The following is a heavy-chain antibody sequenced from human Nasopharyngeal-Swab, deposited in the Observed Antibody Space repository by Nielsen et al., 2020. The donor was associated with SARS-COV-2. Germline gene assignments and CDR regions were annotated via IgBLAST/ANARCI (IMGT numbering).Heavy chain of an antibody. CDR1: GGSISSSSYY. J-gene: IGHJ5*02. V-gene: IGHV4-39*01. CDR2: IYESGST. D-gene: IGHD3-22*01. Sequence: SETLSLTCTVSGGSISSSSYYWGWIRQPPGKGLERIGSIYESGSTYYNPSHKSRVTISVDTSKNQFSLKRSSVTAADTAVYYCARPYYDSSGYDAWFDPWGQGTLVTVSS. CDR3: ARPYYDSSGYDAWFDP.